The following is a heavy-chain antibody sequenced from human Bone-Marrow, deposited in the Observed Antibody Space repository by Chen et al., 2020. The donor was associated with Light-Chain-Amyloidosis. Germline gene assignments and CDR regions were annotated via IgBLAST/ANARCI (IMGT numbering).Heavy chain of an antibody. CDR2: IYHSGSI. J-gene: IGHJ6*03. Sequence: QVQLQESGPGLVKPSQTLSLTCTVSGGSIRSGDYYWSWLRQPPGKGLQWIGYIYHSGSINHNPSLNSRFTISVDTSRNQFSLKLPSVTAADTAVYYCAREVAANYNFYMDVWGKGTTVIVSS. D-gene: IGHD6-25*01. V-gene: IGHV4-30-4*01. CDR1: GGSIRSGDYY. CDR3: AREVAANYNFYMDV.